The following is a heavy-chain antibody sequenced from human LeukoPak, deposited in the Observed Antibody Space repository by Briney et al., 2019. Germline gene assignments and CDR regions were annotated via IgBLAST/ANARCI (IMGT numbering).Heavy chain of an antibody. CDR2: ISASGGST. CDR3: ARDTHYYGSGSPAFDL. Sequence: GGSLRLSCAASGFTFSSYAMTWVRQAPGKGLEWVSAISASGGSTYYADSVKGRFTISRDNAKNSLYLQLNSLRAEDTALYYCARDTHYYGSGSPAFDLWGRGTMVTVSS. V-gene: IGHV3-23*01. D-gene: IGHD3-10*01. CDR1: GFTFSSYA. J-gene: IGHJ3*01.